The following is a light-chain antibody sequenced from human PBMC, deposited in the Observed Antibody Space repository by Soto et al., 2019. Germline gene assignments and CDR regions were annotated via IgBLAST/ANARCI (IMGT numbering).Light chain of an antibody. CDR3: QQYNSYSGYT. CDR2: KAS. CDR1: ESISTS. J-gene: IGKJ2*01. Sequence: DIQMTQSPSTLSASVGDRVTVTCRASESISTSLAWYQQKPGKAPKLLIYKASSLESGLPSRFSGSGPGTNFTLTISSLQPDDFDTYYCQQYNSYSGYTFGQGTKPEI. V-gene: IGKV1-5*03.